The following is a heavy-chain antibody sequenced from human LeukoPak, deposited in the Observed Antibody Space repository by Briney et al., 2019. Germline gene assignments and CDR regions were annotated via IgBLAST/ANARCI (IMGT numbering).Heavy chain of an antibody. CDR2: ISYDGSNK. D-gene: IGHD5-24*01. CDR3: ADGYNPYFQH. Sequence: PGGSLRLSCAVSGFTLNRYAMHWVRQAPDKGLEWVAVISYDGSNKYHADSVRVRFTISRDNSENTLYLQMNSLRAEDTAVYYCADGYNPYFQHWGQGTLVIVPS. CDR1: GFTLNRYA. V-gene: IGHV3-30*01. J-gene: IGHJ1*01.